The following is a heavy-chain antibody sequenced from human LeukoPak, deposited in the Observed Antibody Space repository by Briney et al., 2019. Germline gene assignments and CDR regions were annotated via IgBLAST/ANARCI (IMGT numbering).Heavy chain of an antibody. Sequence: SETLSLTCTVSGGSNSSGGYYWSWIRQHPGKGLEWVGYIYYSGSTYYNPSLKSRVTISVDTSKNQFSLKLISVTAADTAVYYCAREGATAYSRAFDYWGQGTLVTVSS. CDR3: AREGATAYSRAFDY. V-gene: IGHV4-31*03. CDR1: GGSNSSGGYY. CDR2: IYYSGST. J-gene: IGHJ4*02. D-gene: IGHD1-26*01.